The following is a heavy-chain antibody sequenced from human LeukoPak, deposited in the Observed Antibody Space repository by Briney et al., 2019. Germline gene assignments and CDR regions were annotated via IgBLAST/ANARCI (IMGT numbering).Heavy chain of an antibody. J-gene: IGHJ4*02. D-gene: IGHD3-22*01. CDR2: IIPIFATA. CDR1: GGTFSSYA. CDR3: ARGPITTRSHFDY. Sequence: SVKVSCKASGGTFSSYAISWVRQAPGQGLEWMGGIIPIFATANYARKFQGRVTITADESASTAYMELSSLRSEDTAVYYCARGPITTRSHFDYWGQGTLVTVSS. V-gene: IGHV1-69*13.